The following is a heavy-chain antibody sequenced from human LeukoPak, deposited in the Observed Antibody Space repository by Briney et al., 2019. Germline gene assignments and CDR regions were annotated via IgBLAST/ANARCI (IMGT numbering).Heavy chain of an antibody. CDR3: ARVPSELWFGELFRGYYYYYYMDV. V-gene: IGHV1-2*02. D-gene: IGHD3-10*01. CDR1: GYTFTGYY. Sequence: GASVKVSCKASGYTFTGYYMHWVRQAPGQGLEWMGWINPNSGGTNYAQKFQGRVTMTRDTSTSTAYMELRSLRSDDTAVYYCARVPSELWFGELFRGYYYYYYMDVWGKGTTVTISS. J-gene: IGHJ6*03. CDR2: INPNSGGT.